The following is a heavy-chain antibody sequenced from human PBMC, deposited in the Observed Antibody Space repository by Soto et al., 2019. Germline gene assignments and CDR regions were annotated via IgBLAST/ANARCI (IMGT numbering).Heavy chain of an antibody. CDR3: ARHEEHDYGVNY. V-gene: IGHV4-59*08. D-gene: IGHD4-17*01. CDR1: GGSISSYY. Sequence: SETLSLTCTVSGGSISSYYWSWIRQPPGKGLEWIGYIYYSGSTNYNPSLKSRVTISVDTSKNQFSLKLSSVTAADTVVYYCARHEEHDYGVNYWGQGTLVTVSS. J-gene: IGHJ4*02. CDR2: IYYSGST.